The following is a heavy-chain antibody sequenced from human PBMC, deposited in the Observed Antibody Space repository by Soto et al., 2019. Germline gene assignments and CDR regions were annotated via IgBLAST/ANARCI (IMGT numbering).Heavy chain of an antibody. Sequence: GGSLRLSCAASGFTFSYHYMDWVRQAPGKGLEWIGRIRDKANSYTTEYAASVKGRFSVSRDDSESSLYLQMNSLKTDDTATYYCXRGSSSSRSFYYYGLDVWGQGTTVTVSS. CDR3: XRGSSSSRSFYYYGLDV. J-gene: IGHJ6*02. V-gene: IGHV3-72*01. CDR1: GFTFSYHY. CDR2: IRDKANSYTT. D-gene: IGHD6-6*01.